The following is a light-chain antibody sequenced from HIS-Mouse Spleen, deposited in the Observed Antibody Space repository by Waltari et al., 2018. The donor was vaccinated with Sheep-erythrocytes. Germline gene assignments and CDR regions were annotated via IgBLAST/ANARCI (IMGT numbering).Light chain of an antibody. CDR3: QQANSFPIT. Sequence: EIVLTQSPGTLSLSPGERATLSCRASQSVSSSYLAWYQQKPGQAPRLLIYGASSLQSGVPSRFSGSGSGTDFTLTISSLQPEDFATYYCQQANSFPITFGQGTRLEIK. CDR1: QSVSSSY. V-gene: IGKV3-20*01. J-gene: IGKJ5*01. CDR2: GAS.